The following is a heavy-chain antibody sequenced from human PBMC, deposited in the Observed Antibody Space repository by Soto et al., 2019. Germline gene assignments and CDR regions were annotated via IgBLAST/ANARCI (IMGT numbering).Heavy chain of an antibody. CDR1: GFTFSTYW. Sequence: EVQLVESGGGLVQPGGSLRLSCAASGFTFSTYWMTWVRQAPGKGLEWVANIKQDGSKNYYQDSVKGRFTISRDNAKNSLYLQMNSLRAEDTAVYYCARDGASCSGTNCYDAFDIWGKVTMVTVSS. V-gene: IGHV3-7*01. CDR3: ARDGASCSGTNCYDAFDI. J-gene: IGHJ3*02. D-gene: IGHD2-2*01. CDR2: IKQDGSKN.